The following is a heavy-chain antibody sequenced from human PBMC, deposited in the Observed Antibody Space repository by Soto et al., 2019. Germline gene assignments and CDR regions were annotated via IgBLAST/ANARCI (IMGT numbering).Heavy chain of an antibody. J-gene: IGHJ3*02. CDR2: IIPIFGTA. CDR3: ARGRGEAVAVPDAFDI. D-gene: IGHD6-19*01. CDR1: GGTFSSYA. Sequence: GASVKVSCKASGGTFSSYAISWVRQAPGQGLEWMGGIIPIFGTANYAQKFQGRVTITADESTSTAYMGLSSLRSEDTAVYYCARGRGEAVAVPDAFDIWGQGTMVTVSS. V-gene: IGHV1-69*13.